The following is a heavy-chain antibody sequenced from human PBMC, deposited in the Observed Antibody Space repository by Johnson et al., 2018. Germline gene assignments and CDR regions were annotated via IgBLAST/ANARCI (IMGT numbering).Heavy chain of an antibody. CDR2: IYYSGST. CDR3: AREGIGGAFDI. D-gene: IGHD3-16*01. V-gene: IGHV4-59*06. CDR1: GGSISSYY. Sequence: QVQLQESGPGLVKXSETLSLXCTVSGGSISSYYWSWIRQPAGKGLEWIGRIYYSGSTYYNPSLKSRVTISVDTSKNQFSLKLSSVTAADTADYYCAREGIGGAFDIWGQGTMVTVSS. J-gene: IGHJ3*02.